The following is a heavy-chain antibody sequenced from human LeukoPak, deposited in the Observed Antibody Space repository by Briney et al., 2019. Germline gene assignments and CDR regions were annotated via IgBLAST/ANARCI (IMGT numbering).Heavy chain of an antibody. CDR1: GFTFSSYA. D-gene: IGHD3-10*01. V-gene: IGHV3-23*01. Sequence: GGSLRLSCAASGFTFSSYAMSWVRQAPGKGLEWVSVISGSGGSTYYADSVKGRFTISRDNSKNTLYLQLNSLRAEDTAVYYCARGGRYLDRNFDYWGQGTLVTVSS. J-gene: IGHJ4*02. CDR2: ISGSGGST. CDR3: ARGGRYLDRNFDY.